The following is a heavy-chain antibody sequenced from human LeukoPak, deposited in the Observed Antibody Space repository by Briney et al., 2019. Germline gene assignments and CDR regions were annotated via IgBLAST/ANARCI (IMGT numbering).Heavy chain of an antibody. CDR2: ISSSSSYM. Sequence: GGSLRLSCAASGFTFSSYSMNWVRQAPGKGLEWVSSISSSSSYMYHADSVKGRFTISRDNAKNSLYLQMNSLRAVDTAVYYCARDPIPAYCGGDCYRPLDCWGQGTLVTVSS. CDR1: GFTFSSYS. D-gene: IGHD2-21*02. CDR3: ARDPIPAYCGGDCYRPLDC. V-gene: IGHV3-21*01. J-gene: IGHJ4*02.